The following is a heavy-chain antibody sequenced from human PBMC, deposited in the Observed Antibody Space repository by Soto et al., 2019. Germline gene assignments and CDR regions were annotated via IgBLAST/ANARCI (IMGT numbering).Heavy chain of an antibody. CDR2: TRNKANSYTT. V-gene: IGHV3-72*01. CDR1: GFTFSDHY. D-gene: IGHD1-7*01. J-gene: IGHJ3*02. CDR3: ARDGITGTTAFDI. Sequence: GGSLRLSCAASGFTFSDHYMDWVRQAPGKGLEWVGRTRNKANSYTTEYAASVKGRFTISRDESKNSMYLQMNSLKTEDPDVYYCARDGITGTTAFDIWGQGTMVTVSS.